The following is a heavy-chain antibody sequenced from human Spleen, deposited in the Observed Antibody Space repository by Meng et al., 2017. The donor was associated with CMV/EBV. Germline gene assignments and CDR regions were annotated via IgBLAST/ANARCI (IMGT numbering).Heavy chain of an antibody. CDR3: ARYMSGPRYYYCYAMDV. CDR2: ISSSGSAI. Sequence: GGSLRLSCAASGFTFSNYWMTWVRQAPGKGLEWVSYISSSGSAIYYSDSVKGRFTISRDNAKNSLYLQMNSLRAEDTAVYYCARYMSGPRYYYCYAMDVWGQGTTVTVSS. J-gene: IGHJ6*02. V-gene: IGHV3-11*01. CDR1: GFTFSNYW.